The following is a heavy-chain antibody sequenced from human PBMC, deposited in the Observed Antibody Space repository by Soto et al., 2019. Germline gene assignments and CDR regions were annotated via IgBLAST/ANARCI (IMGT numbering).Heavy chain of an antibody. V-gene: IGHV5-51*01. J-gene: IGHJ4*02. CDR3: ARDYCSGTTCDEFDY. CDR2: IYPGDSDT. Sequence: ESLKISCKGSGYRFNNYWIGWVRQMPGKGLEWMGIIYPGDSDTRYSPSFQGQVTTSADKSINTAYLQWSSLKASDTAMYYCARDYCSGTTCDEFDYWGQGTQVTVSS. D-gene: IGHD2-2*01. CDR1: GYRFNNYW.